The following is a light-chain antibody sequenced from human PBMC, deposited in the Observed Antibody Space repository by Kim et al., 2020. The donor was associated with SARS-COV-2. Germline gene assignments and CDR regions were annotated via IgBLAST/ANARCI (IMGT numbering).Light chain of an antibody. CDR2: EVS. V-gene: IGLV2-11*01. J-gene: IGLJ3*02. Sequence: PGQSVTISCTGTSSDVGGYNYVSWYQQHPGKVPKVMIYEVSKRPSGVPDRFSGSKSGNTASLTISGLQAEDEADYYCCSYAGNSLVFGGGTKVTVL. CDR1: SSDVGGYNY. CDR3: CSYAGNSLV.